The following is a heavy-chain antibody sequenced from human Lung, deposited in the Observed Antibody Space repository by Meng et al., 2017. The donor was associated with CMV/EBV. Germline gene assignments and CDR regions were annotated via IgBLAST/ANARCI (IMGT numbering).Heavy chain of an antibody. CDR2: TSYTGAT. V-gene: IGHV4-30-4*08. CDR3: VRVATHTSWYDP. J-gene: IGHJ5*02. Sequence: VSGGSISSYDYYWSWIRQPPGKGLEWIGYTSYTGATHYNPSLKTRVSFSLDASKSQFSLRLTSVTAADTAMYYCVRVATHTSWYDPWGPGTLVTVSS. D-gene: IGHD1-1*01. CDR1: GGSISSYDYY.